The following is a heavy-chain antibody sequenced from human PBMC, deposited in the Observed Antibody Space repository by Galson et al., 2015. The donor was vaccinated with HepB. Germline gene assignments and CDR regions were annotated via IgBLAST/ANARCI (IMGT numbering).Heavy chain of an antibody. CDR3: SLRGGGGGVAGPYYYYMDV. J-gene: IGHJ6*03. CDR2: IIPILGIA. Sequence: SVKVSCKASGGTFSSYAISWVRQAPGQGLEWMGRIIPILGIANYAQKFQGRVTLTADKSTSTAYMELSSLRSEDTAVYYCSLRGGGGGVAGPYYYYMDVWGKGTTVTVSS. CDR1: GGTFSSYA. V-gene: IGHV1-69*04. D-gene: IGHD6-19*01.